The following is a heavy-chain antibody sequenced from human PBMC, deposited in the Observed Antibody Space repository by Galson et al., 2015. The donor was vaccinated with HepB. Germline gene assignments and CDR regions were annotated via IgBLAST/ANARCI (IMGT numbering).Heavy chain of an antibody. CDR1: GFTFSTYT. CDR3: ARDGVVPVFRVLRFLNNMDV. V-gene: IGHV3-30-3*01. CDR2: ISYDESKK. Sequence: SLRLSCAASGFTFSTYTVCWVRQAPGKGLEWVAVISYDESKKYYADSVKGRFTISRDNSKNTLYLQMNSLRAEDTAVYYCARDGVVPVFRVLRFLNNMDVWGKGTTVTVSS. D-gene: IGHD3-3*01. J-gene: IGHJ6*03.